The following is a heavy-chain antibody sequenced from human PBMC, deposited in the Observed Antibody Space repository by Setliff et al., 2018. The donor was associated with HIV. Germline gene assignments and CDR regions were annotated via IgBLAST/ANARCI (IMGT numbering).Heavy chain of an antibody. V-gene: IGHV4-59*01. CDR2: IYHSGST. J-gene: IGHJ4*02. D-gene: IGHD3-22*01. Sequence: PSETLSLTCTVSGGFISSFYWSWVWQPPGKGLEWIGYIYHSGSTNYNPSLKSRVTISVDTSKNQFFLRLSSVTAADTAIYYCARVYNLRVGSFYFDYWGQGTLVTVSS. CDR3: ARVYNLRVGSFYFDY. CDR1: GGFISSFY.